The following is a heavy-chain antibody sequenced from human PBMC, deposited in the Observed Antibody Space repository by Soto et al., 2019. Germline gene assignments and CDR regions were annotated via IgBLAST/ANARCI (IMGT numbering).Heavy chain of an antibody. CDR3: GRGEICWRYPLYH. CDR2: INHSGST. J-gene: IGHJ1*01. V-gene: IGHV4-34*01. CDR1: AGSFSGYY. Sequence: SETLSLTCAVYAGSFSGYYWSWIRQPPGKGLEWIGEINHSGSTNYNPSLKSRVTISVDTSKNQFSLKLSSVTAADTAVYYCGRGEICWRYPLYHLGQGNLVHVFS. D-gene: IGHD2-2*02.